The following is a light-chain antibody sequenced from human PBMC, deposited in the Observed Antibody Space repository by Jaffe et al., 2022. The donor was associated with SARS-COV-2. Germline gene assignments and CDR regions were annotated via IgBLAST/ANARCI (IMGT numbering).Light chain of an antibody. CDR1: QSITGY. V-gene: IGKV1-39*01. Sequence: DIQMTQSPSSLSASVGDRVTITCRASQSITGYLNWYQQKLGKVPKLLIYAASSLQSGVPSRFSGSGSGTDFTLTISSLQPEDFAAYFCQQSYSAPYTFGQGTKLEIK. CDR2: AAS. CDR3: QQSYSAPYT. J-gene: IGKJ2*01.